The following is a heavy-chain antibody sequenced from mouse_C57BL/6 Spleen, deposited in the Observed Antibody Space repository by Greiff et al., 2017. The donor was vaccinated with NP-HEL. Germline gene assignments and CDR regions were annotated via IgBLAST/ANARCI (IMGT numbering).Heavy chain of an antibody. CDR1: GYTFTSYW. CDR3: ARSDITTVEDY. J-gene: IGHJ2*01. V-gene: IGHV1-50*01. Sequence: QVQLQQSGAELVKPGASVKLSCKASGYTFTSYWMQWVKQRPGQGLEWIGEIDPSDSYTNYNQKFKGKATLTVDTSSSTAYMQLSSLTSEDSAVYYCARSDITTVEDYWGQGTTLTVSS. D-gene: IGHD1-1*01. CDR2: IDPSDSYT.